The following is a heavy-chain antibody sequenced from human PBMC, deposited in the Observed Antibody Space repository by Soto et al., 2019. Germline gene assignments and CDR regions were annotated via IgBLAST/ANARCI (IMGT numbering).Heavy chain of an antibody. CDR2: IKSKTDGGTT. J-gene: IGHJ4*02. V-gene: IGHV3-15*01. CDR1: GFTFSNAW. D-gene: IGHD3-10*01. Sequence: EVQLVESGGGLVKPGGSLRLSCAASGFTFSNAWMSWVRQAPGKGLEWVGRIKSKTDGGTTDYAAPVTGRFTISRDNSKNTLYLQMNSLKTEDTAVYYCTTDLVLLWFGNGYWGQGTLVTVSS. CDR3: TTDLVLLWFGNGY.